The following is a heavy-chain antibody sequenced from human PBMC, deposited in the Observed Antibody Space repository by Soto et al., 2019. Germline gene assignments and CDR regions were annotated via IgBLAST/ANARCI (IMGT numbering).Heavy chain of an antibody. V-gene: IGHV3-23*01. Sequence: GGSLRLSCAASGFTFSSYAMSWVRQAPGKGLEWVSAISGSGGSTYYADSVKGRFTISRDNSKNTLYLQMNSLRAEDTAVYYCAKDGSSMITFGGVMEYWGQGTLVTVSS. D-gene: IGHD3-16*01. CDR2: ISGSGGST. CDR1: GFTFSSYA. CDR3: AKDGSSMITFGGVMEY. J-gene: IGHJ4*02.